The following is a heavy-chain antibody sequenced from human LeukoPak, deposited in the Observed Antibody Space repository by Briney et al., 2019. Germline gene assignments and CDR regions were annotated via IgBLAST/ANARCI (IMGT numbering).Heavy chain of an antibody. D-gene: IGHD5-12*01. CDR2: IYYSGST. V-gene: IGHV4-39*07. Sequence: PSATLSLICSVSAGSVDTRTYYWGWIRQPPGKGLEWIVSIYYSGSTNYNPSLKIRVTISVDTSKNQFSLKLSSVTAADTAVYYCASRGYSGYDYFDYWGQGTLVTVSS. CDR1: AGSVDTRTYY. J-gene: IGHJ4*02. CDR3: ASRGYSGYDYFDY.